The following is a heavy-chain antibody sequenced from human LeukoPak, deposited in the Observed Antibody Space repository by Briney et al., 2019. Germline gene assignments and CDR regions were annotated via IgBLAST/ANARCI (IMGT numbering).Heavy chain of an antibody. D-gene: IGHD1-26*01. CDR3: ARDPYVGASYAFDI. Sequence: SVKVSCKASGGTFSSYAISWVRQAPGQGLEWMGRIIPIFGTANYAQKFQGRVTMTRDTSISTAYMELSRLRSDDTAVYYCARDPYVGASYAFDIWGQGTMVTVSS. CDR1: GGTFSSYA. V-gene: IGHV1-69*05. J-gene: IGHJ3*02. CDR2: IIPIFGTA.